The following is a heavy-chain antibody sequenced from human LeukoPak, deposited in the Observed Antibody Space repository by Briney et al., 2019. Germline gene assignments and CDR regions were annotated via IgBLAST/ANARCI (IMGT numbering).Heavy chain of an antibody. D-gene: IGHD3-22*01. Sequence: SETLSLTCTVSGGSISSYYRSWIRQPPGKGLEWIGYIYYSGSTNYNPSLKSRVTISVDTSKNQFSLKLSSVTAADTAVYYCARGVNYYDSSGSIFRYWGQGTLVTVSS. CDR3: ARGVNYYDSSGSIFRY. CDR2: IYYSGST. CDR1: GGSISSYY. J-gene: IGHJ4*02. V-gene: IGHV4-59*12.